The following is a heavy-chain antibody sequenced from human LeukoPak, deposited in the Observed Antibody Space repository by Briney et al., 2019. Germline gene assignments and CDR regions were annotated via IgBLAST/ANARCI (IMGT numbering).Heavy chain of an antibody. J-gene: IGHJ5*02. CDR1: GYTFTSYG. CDR3: ARGETWIQLWT. Sequence: ASVKVSCKASGYTFTSYGISWVRQAPGQGLEWMGWISAYNGNTNYAQKFQGRVTITTDESTSTAYMELSSLRSEDTAVYYCARGETWIQLWTWGQGTLVTVSS. V-gene: IGHV1-18*01. CDR2: ISAYNGNT. D-gene: IGHD5-18*01.